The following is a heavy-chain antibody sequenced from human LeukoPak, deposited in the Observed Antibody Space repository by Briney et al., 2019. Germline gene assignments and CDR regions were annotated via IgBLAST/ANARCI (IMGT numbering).Heavy chain of an antibody. Sequence: GGSLRLSCAASGFTFSSYSMNWVRQAPGKGLEWVSYISSASNTIYYADSVKGRFTISRDNAKNSLYLQMNSLRAEDTAMYYCARDGWFGDYNWFDHWGQGTLVTVSS. D-gene: IGHD3-10*01. CDR1: GFTFSSYS. V-gene: IGHV3-48*01. J-gene: IGHJ5*02. CDR2: ISSASNTI. CDR3: ARDGWFGDYNWFDH.